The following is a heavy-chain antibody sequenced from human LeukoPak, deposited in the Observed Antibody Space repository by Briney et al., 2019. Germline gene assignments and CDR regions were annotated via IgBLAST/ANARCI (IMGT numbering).Heavy chain of an antibody. CDR1: GFTFSSYS. CDR3: ASDYDSSGYYYPHFDY. V-gene: IGHV3-21*01. D-gene: IGHD3-22*01. Sequence: GGSLRLSCAASGFTFSSYSMNWVRQAPGKGLEWVSSISSSSSYIYYADSVKGRFTISRDNAKNSLYLQMNSLRAADTAVYYCASDYDSSGYYYPHFDYWGQGTLVTVSS. CDR2: ISSSSSYI. J-gene: IGHJ4*02.